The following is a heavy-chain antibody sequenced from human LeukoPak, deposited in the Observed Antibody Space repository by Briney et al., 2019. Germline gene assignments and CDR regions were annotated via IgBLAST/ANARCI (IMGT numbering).Heavy chain of an antibody. D-gene: IGHD4/OR15-4a*01. CDR2: ISSNGGST. Sequence: PGGSLRLSCAASGFTFSSYAMHWVRQAPGKGLEYVSAISSNGGSTYYANSVKGRFTISRDNSKNTLYLQMNSLRAEDTAVYYCARDAGAHYYYYGMDVWGQGTTVTVSS. J-gene: IGHJ6*02. CDR3: ARDAGAHYYYYGMDV. CDR1: GFTFSSYA. V-gene: IGHV3-64*01.